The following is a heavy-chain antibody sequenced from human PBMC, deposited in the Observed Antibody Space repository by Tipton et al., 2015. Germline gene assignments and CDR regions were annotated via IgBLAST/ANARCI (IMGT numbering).Heavy chain of an antibody. J-gene: IGHJ6*02. Sequence: LSLTCTVSGGSVTSGTFYWSWIRQPPGKGLEWVSILSTDGRANYADSVKGRFTTSRDNSNNTLYLQMNSLRDEDTAVYYCAIHQRGPMVVRMVHGTQYHGSAMDIWGQGTTVTVSS. D-gene: IGHD4/OR15-4a*01. V-gene: IGHV3-53*01. CDR1: GGSVTSGTFY. CDR2: LSTDGRA. CDR3: AIHQRGPMVVRMVHGTQYHGSAMDI.